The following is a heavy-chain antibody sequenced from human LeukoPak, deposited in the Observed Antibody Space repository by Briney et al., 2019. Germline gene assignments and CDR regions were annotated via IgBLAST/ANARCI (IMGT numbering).Heavy chain of an antibody. V-gene: IGHV3-21*01. CDR3: ASVNTLRGYSPDFDY. D-gene: IGHD5-18*01. CDR1: GFTFSDYT. J-gene: IGHJ4*02. Sequence: GGSLRLSFAASGFTFSDYTMNWVRQAPGKGLEWVASISTSGSDIYYADSVKGRFTISRDNAKNSLYLQMNSLRAEDTAVYYCASVNTLRGYSPDFDYWGQGTLVTVSS. CDR2: ISTSGSDI.